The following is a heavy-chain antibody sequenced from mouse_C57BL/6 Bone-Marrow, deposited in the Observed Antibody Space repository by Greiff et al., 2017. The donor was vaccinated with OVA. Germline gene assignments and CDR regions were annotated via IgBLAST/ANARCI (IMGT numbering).Heavy chain of an antibody. J-gene: IGHJ2*01. CDR3: AREWLLGYFDY. CDR1: GYTFTSYW. V-gene: IGHV1-52*01. Sequence: QVQLKQPGAELVRPGSSVKLSCKASGYTFTSYWMHWVKQRPIQGLEWIGNIDPSDSETHYNQKFKDKATLTVDKSSSTAYMQLSSLTSEDSAVYYCAREWLLGYFDYWGQGTTLTVSS. CDR2: IDPSDSET. D-gene: IGHD2-3*01.